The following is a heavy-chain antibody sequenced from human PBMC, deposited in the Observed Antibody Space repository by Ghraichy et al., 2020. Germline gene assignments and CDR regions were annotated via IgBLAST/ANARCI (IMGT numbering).Heavy chain of an antibody. CDR3: VRGIDAYKTGH. CDR1: GGSISGYY. D-gene: IGHD5-24*01. CDR2: VHYSGSI. V-gene: IGHV4-59*01. J-gene: IGHJ4*02. Sequence: TLSLTCSVSGGSISGYYWSWIRQPPGKRLEWIGCVHYSGSIHYNPSLESRITISVDTSQSQISLRLNSVTAADTAVYYCVRGIDAYKTGHWGQGTLVTVSS.